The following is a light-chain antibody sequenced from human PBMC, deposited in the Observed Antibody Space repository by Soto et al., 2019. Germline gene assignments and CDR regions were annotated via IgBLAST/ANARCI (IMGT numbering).Light chain of an antibody. CDR3: QQYNKWPPWT. CDR2: AVS. Sequence: EIVMTQSPVTLSVSPGEGATLFCRASQSVRNNLAWCQQKPGLAPRLLIYAVSTRATGVPARFSGNGSETEFTLTISGLQSDDFALYYCQQYNKWPPWTFGQGTKVEIK. V-gene: IGKV3-15*01. CDR1: QSVRNN. J-gene: IGKJ1*01.